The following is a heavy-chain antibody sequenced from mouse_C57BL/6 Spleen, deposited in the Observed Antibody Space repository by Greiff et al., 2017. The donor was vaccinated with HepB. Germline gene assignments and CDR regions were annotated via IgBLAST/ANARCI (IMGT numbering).Heavy chain of an antibody. CDR1: GYAFSSYW. V-gene: IGHV1-80*01. D-gene: IGHD1-1*01. J-gene: IGHJ1*03. CDR2: IYPGDGDT. CDR3: ARITTVVDWYFDV. Sequence: VQLQQSGAELVKPGASVKISCKASGYAFSSYWMNWVKQRPGKGLEWIGQIYPGDGDTNYNGKFKGKATLTADKSSSTAYMQLSSLTSEDSAVYFCARITTVVDWYFDVWGTGTTVTVSS.